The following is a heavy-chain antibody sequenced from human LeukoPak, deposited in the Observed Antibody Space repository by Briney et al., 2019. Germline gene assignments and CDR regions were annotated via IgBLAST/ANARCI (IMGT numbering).Heavy chain of an antibody. V-gene: IGHV3-33*01. J-gene: IGHJ4*02. D-gene: IGHD5-18*01. CDR2: IWYDGSNK. Sequence: GGSLRLSCAASGFTFSSYGMHWVRQAPGKGLEWVAVIWYDGSNKYYADSVKGRFTISRDNSKNTLYLQMNGLRAEDTAVYYCASDVDTAMARYYFNYWGQGTLVTVSS. CDR3: ASDVDTAMARYYFNY. CDR1: GFTFSSYG.